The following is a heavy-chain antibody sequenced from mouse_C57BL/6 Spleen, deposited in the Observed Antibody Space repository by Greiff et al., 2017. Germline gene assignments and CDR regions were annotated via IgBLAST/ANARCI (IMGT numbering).Heavy chain of an antibody. J-gene: IGHJ2*01. CDR2: IWSVGST. Sequence: QVQLKESGPGLVQPSQSLSITCTVSGFSLTSYGVHWVRQSPGKGLEWLGVIWSVGSTDYNAAFISRLSISKDNSKSQVFFKMNRLQADDTAIYYCARSDYWGQGTTLTVSS. CDR1: GFSLTSYG. V-gene: IGHV2-2*01. CDR3: ARSDY.